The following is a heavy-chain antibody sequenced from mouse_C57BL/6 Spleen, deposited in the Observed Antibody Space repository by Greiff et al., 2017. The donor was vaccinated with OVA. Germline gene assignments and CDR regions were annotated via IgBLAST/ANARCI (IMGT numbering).Heavy chain of an antibody. J-gene: IGHJ1*03. CDR2: INPSNGGT. CDR1: GYTFTSYW. V-gene: IGHV1-53*01. CDR3: APYYYGSSYGYFDV. Sequence: QVQLQQPGTELVKPGASGYTFTSYWMHWVKQRPGQGLESIGNINPSNGGTNYNEKFKSKATLTVDKSSSTAYMQLSSLTSEDSAVYYCAPYYYGSSYGYFDVWGTGTTVTVSS. D-gene: IGHD1-1*01.